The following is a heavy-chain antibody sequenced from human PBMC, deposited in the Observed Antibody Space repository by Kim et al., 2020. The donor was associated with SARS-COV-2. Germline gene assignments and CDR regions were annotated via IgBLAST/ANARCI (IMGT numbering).Heavy chain of an antibody. D-gene: IGHD1-1*01. CDR1: GFRFQNYW. CDR2: IKQDEGEK. V-gene: IGHV3-7*01. Sequence: GGSLRLSCAASGFRFQNYWMAWVRQVPGKGLEWVANIKQDEGEKYYVDSVKGRFTISRDNAKDSLYLQMDSLRAEDTAVYYCARVGLSTTEDFYYAMDVWGQGTTVTVSS. J-gene: IGHJ6*02. CDR3: ARVGLSTTEDFYYAMDV.